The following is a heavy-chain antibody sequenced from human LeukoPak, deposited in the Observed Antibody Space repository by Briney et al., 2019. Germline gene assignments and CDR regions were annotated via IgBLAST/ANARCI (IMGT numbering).Heavy chain of an antibody. D-gene: IGHD3-22*01. V-gene: IGHV4-59*01. CDR3: ARGVRDSSGYYITGY. CDR1: GGSISSYY. Sequence: MPSETLSLTCTVSGGSISSYYWSWIRQPPGKGLEWIGYIYYSGSTNYNPSLKSRVTISVDTSKNQFSLKLSSVTAADTAVYYCARGVRDSSGYYITGYWGRGTLVTVSS. CDR2: IYYSGST. J-gene: IGHJ4*02.